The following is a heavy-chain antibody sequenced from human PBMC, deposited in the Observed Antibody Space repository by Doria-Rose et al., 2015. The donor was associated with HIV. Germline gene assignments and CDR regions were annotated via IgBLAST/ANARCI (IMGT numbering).Heavy chain of an antibody. V-gene: IGHV2-26*01. J-gene: IGHJ4*02. CDR3: ARIKSSRWYHKYYFDF. CDR2: ILSDDER. Sequence: QVTLKESGPVLVKPTETLTLTCTVSGVSLSSPGMGVSWIRQPPGKALEWLAHILSDDERYYKTSLKSRLTISRGTSKSQVVLTMTDMDPVDTATYYCARIKSSRWYHKYYFDFWGQGTLVIVSA. D-gene: IGHD6-13*01. CDR1: GVSLSSPGMG.